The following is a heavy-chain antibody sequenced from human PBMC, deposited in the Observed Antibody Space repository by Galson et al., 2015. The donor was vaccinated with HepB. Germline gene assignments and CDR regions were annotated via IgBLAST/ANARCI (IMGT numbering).Heavy chain of an antibody. CDR2: IIPILGIA. CDR3: AYGVTSDY. J-gene: IGHJ4*02. Sequence: SVKVSCKASGGTFSSYTISWVRQAPGQGLDWMGRIIPILGIANCAQKFQGRVTITADKSTSTAYMELSSLTSEDTAVYYCAYGVTSDYWGQGTLVTVSS. V-gene: IGHV1-69*02. D-gene: IGHD4-17*01. CDR1: GGTFSSYT.